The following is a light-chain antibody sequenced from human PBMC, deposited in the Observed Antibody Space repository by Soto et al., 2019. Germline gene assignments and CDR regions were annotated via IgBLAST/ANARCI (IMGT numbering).Light chain of an antibody. CDR1: QSVGNN. J-gene: IGKJ1*01. Sequence: IVLTQSPGTLSVSAGERTTLSCRARQSVGNNLAWYQQKPRQAPRLLIYGAYTRATGIPARFSGSGSGTDFTLTISSLQSEDFAVYYCQHYNYWPPKTFGQGTKVDIK. CDR3: QHYNYWPPKT. CDR2: GAY. V-gene: IGKV3-15*01.